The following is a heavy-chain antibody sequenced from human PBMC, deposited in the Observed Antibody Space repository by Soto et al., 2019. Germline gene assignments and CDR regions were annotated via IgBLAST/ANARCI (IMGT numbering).Heavy chain of an antibody. CDR3: ARDYYDSSGYSNWFDP. J-gene: IGHJ5*02. CDR1: GGTFSSYA. Sequence: ASVKVSCKASGGTFSSYAISWVRQAPGQGLEWMGWISANNGQTNYAQKLQGRVTMTTDTSTSTAYMELRSLRSDDTAVYYCARDYYDSSGYSNWFDPWGQGTLVTVS. D-gene: IGHD3-22*01. CDR2: ISANNGQT. V-gene: IGHV1-18*01.